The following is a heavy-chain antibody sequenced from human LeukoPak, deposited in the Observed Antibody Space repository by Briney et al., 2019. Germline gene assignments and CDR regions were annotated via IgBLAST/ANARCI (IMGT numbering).Heavy chain of an antibody. V-gene: IGHV4-34*01. J-gene: IGHJ4*02. CDR2: INHSGST. Sequence: SETLSLTCAVYGGSFSGYNWSWIRQPPGKGLEWIGEINHSGSTNYNPSLKSRVTISVDTSKNQFSLKLSSVTAADTAVYYCARASGYSYGFVDYWGQGTLVTVSS. CDR3: ARASGYSYGFVDY. D-gene: IGHD5-18*01. CDR1: GGSFSGYN.